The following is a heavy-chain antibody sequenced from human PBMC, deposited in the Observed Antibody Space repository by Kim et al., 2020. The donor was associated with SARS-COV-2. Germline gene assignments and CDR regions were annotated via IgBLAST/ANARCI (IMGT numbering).Heavy chain of an antibody. V-gene: IGHV3-30*04. CDR2: ISYDGSNK. D-gene: IGHD1-26*01. J-gene: IGHJ5*02. CDR1: GFTFSSYA. Sequence: GGSLRLSCAASGFTFSSYAMHWVRQAPGKGLEWVAVISYDGSNKYYADSVKGRFTISRDNSKNTLYLQMNSLRAEDTAVYYCARVRRSGSYADTWGQGTLVTVSS. CDR3: ARVRRSGSYADT.